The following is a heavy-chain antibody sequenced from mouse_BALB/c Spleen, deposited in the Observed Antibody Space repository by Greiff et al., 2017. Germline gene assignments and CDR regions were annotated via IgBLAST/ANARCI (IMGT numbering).Heavy chain of an antibody. CDR3: ARAPYYYGPPYAMDY. CDR1: GYSITSGYY. Sequence: DVQLQESGPGLVKPSQSLSLTCSVTGYSITSGYYWNWIRQFPGNKLEWMGYISYDGSNNYNPSLKNRISITRDTSKNQFFLKLNSVTTEDTATYYCARAPYYYGPPYAMDYWGQGTSVTVSS. J-gene: IGHJ4*01. D-gene: IGHD1-1*01. CDR2: ISYDGSN. V-gene: IGHV3-6*02.